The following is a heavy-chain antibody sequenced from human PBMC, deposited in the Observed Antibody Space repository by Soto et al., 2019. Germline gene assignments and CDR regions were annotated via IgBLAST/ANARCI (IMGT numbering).Heavy chain of an antibody. D-gene: IGHD3-10*01. CDR1: GGSISSGGYY. CDR2: IYYSGST. J-gene: IGHJ4*02. CDR3: ARDGGVGVRARAY. V-gene: IGHV4-31*03. Sequence: QVQLQESGPGLVKPSQTLSLTCTVSGGSISSGGYYWRWIRQHPGKGLEWIGYIYYSGSTYYNPSLKSRVTISVDRSKNQFSLKLSSVTAADTAVYYCARDGGVGVRARAYWGQGTLVTVSS.